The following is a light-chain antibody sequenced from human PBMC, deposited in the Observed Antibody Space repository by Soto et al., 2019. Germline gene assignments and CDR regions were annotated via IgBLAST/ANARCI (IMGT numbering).Light chain of an antibody. Sequence: QPVLTQPASVSASPGQSITIPCTGTSSDVGSYNLVSWFQQHPGEVPKLLIYEGTKRPSGLSDRFSGSKSGNTASLTISGLQAEDEADYYCYSYAGENLYVFGTGTKLTVL. CDR3: YSYAGENLYV. CDR1: SSDVGSYNL. V-gene: IGLV2-23*01. CDR2: EGT. J-gene: IGLJ1*01.